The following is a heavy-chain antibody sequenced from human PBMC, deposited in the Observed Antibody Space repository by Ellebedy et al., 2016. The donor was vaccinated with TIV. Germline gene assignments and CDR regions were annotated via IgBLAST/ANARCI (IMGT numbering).Heavy chain of an antibody. CDR3: ARHDESPMNY. CDR1: GGSISSSSYY. Sequence: SETLSLTXTVSGGSISSSSYYWGWIRQPPGKGLEWIGSIYYSGSTFYNPSLKSRVTMSVDTSKNQFSLKLSSVTAADTAVYYCARHDESPMNYWGQGTLVTVSS. J-gene: IGHJ4*02. V-gene: IGHV4-39*01. CDR2: IYYSGST.